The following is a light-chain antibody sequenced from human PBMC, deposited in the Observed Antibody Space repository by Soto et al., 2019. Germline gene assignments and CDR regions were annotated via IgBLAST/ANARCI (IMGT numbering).Light chain of an antibody. J-gene: IGLJ2*01. CDR3: SSYPSSIS. CDR1: SSDVGGYNY. Sequence: QSALTQPASVSGSPGQSITISCTGTSSDVGGYNYVSWYQQHPGKAPKLMIYDVNTRPSGVSNRFSGSKSGNTASLTISWLQAEDEADYYCSSYPSSISFGGGTKLTV. CDR2: DVN. V-gene: IGLV2-14*01.